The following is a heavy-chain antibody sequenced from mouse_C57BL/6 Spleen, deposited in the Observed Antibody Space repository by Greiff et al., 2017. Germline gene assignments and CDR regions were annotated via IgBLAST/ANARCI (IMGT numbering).Heavy chain of an antibody. CDR2: IRSKSNNYAT. CDR1: GFSFNTYA. J-gene: IGHJ3*01. CDR3: VRHGDYDGAWFAY. Sequence: EVKLVESGGGLVQPKGSLKLSCAASGFSFNTYAMNWVRQAPGKGLEWVARIRSKSNNYATYYADSVKDRFTISRDDSESMLYLQMNNLKTEDTAMYYCVRHGDYDGAWFAYWGQGTLVTVSA. V-gene: IGHV10-1*01. D-gene: IGHD2-4*01.